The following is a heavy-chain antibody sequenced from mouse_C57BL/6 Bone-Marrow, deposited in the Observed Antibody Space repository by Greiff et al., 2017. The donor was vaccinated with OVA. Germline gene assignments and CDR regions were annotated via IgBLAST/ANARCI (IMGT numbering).Heavy chain of an antibody. D-gene: IGHD2-3*01. CDR1: GYTFTDYE. Sequence: VQLQQSGAELVRPGASVTLSCKASGYTFTDYEMHWVKQTPVHGLEWIGAIDPETGGTAYNQKFKGKAILTADKSSSTAYMELRRLTSEDSAVYYWTRNDGYYSYYAMDYWGQGTSVTVSS. CDR2: IDPETGGT. J-gene: IGHJ4*01. V-gene: IGHV1-15*01. CDR3: TRNDGYYSYYAMDY.